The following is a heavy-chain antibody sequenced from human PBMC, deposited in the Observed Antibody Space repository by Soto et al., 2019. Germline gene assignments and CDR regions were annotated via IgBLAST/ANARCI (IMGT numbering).Heavy chain of an antibody. J-gene: IGHJ4*02. CDR2: INPKSGDT. Sequence: GASVKVSCKASGYTFTGYYIHWLRQAPGQGLEWMGWINPKSGDTNYAQKFQGRVSMTRDTSITTAYMEVSRLKSDDTAVYYCARGSPRMGALPTYWGQGTLVTVSS. CDR3: ARGSPRMGALPTY. CDR1: GYTFTGYY. V-gene: IGHV1-2*02. D-gene: IGHD1-26*01.